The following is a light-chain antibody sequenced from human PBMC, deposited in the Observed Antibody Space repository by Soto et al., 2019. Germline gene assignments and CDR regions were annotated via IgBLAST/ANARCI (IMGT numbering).Light chain of an antibody. V-gene: IGKV3-20*01. Sequence: EIVLTQSPGTLSLSPGERATLSCRASQSVSSSYLAWYQQKPGQAPRLLIYGASSRATGIPDRFSGSGSGTDFTLTIIRLEPEDFAVYYCQQYDISPWTFGQGTKVEIK. CDR1: QSVSSSY. CDR3: QQYDISPWT. J-gene: IGKJ1*01. CDR2: GAS.